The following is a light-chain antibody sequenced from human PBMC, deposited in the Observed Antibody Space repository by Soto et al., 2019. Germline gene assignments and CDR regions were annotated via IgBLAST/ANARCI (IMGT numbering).Light chain of an antibody. J-gene: IGLJ3*02. CDR2: EVS. CDR3: SSYTSSNTWV. CDR1: SSDVGGYNY. V-gene: IGLV2-14*01. Sequence: QSALTQPASVSGSPGQSITISCTGTSSDVGGYNYVSWYQQHPDKVPRLMIFEVSNRPSGLSNRFSGSKSGNTASLTISGLQAEDEADYYCSSYTSSNTWVFGGGTQLTVL.